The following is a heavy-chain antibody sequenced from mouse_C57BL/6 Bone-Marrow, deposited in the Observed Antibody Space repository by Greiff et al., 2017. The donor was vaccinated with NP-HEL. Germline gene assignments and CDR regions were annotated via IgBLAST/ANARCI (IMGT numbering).Heavy chain of an antibody. V-gene: IGHV6-3*01. CDR3: TALYYYGSSPYYFDY. CDR1: GFTFSNYW. Sequence: EVQRVESGGGLVQPGGSMKLSCVASGFTFSNYWMNWVRQSPEKGLEWVAQIRLKSDNYATHYAESVKGRFTISRDDSKSSVYLQMNNLRAEDTGIYYCTALYYYGSSPYYFDYWGQGTTLTVSS. D-gene: IGHD1-1*01. J-gene: IGHJ2*01. CDR2: IRLKSDNYAT.